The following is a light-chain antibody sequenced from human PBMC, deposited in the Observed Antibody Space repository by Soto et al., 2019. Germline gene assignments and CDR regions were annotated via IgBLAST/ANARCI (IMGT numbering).Light chain of an antibody. CDR2: GAS. V-gene: IGKV3-15*01. CDR1: QSVSSN. Sequence: EVVMTQSPVTLSVSLGDRATLSCRASQSVSSNLAWYQQKPGQAPRLLIYGASTRATGIPARFSGSGSGTEFTLTISSLQSEDFAVYSCQQYNNWPLTFGGGTKVEIK. CDR3: QQYNNWPLT. J-gene: IGKJ4*01.